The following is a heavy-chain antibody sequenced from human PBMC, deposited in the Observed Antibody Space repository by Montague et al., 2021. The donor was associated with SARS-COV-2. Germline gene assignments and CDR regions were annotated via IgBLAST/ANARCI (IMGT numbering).Heavy chain of an antibody. CDR1: RGSFSIFS. CDR2: VDHRGNT. Sequence: SETLSLTCAVSRGSFSIFSWGWIRQPPGKGLEWIGNVDHRGNTKYNPSLKTRVTISVDTSKNQFSLNLTSMTAADSAMYYCARGTRLIQITPCFGYWGQGTLVAVSS. D-gene: IGHD5-24*01. V-gene: IGHV4-34*01. J-gene: IGHJ4*02. CDR3: ARGTRLIQITPCFGY.